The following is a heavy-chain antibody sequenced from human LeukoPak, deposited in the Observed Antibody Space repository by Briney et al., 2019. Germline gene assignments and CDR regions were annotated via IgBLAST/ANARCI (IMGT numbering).Heavy chain of an antibody. CDR1: GFTFSSYW. D-gene: IGHD3-22*01. CDR3: ARQYSYDSSGYYPWDY. J-gene: IGHJ4*02. Sequence: GGSLRLSCAASGFTFSSYWMHWVRQAPGKGLVWLSRINSDGSSTTYADSVKGRFTISRDNAKNTLYLQMNSLRAEDTAIYYCARQYSYDSSGYYPWDYWGQGTLVTVSS. V-gene: IGHV3-74*01. CDR2: INSDGSST.